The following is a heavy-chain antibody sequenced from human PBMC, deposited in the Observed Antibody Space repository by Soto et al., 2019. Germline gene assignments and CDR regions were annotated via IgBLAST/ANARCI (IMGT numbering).Heavy chain of an antibody. CDR2: IIPIFGTA. J-gene: IGHJ6*02. CDR3: ARVGYGGISGSDYYYYYGMDV. V-gene: IGHV1-69*12. Sequence: QVQLVQSGAEVKKPGSSVKVSCKASGGTFSSYAISWVRQAPGQGLEWMGGIIPIFGTANYAQKFQGRVTSTADEYTXXAXMXXGSLRSEDTAVYYCARVGYGGISGSDYYYYYGMDVWGQGTTVTVSS. D-gene: IGHD4-17*01. CDR1: GGTFSSYA.